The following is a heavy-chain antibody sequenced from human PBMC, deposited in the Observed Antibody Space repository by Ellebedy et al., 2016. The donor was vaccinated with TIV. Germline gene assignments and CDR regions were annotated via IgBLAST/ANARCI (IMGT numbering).Heavy chain of an antibody. D-gene: IGHD6-19*01. CDR2: IDWDDDK. J-gene: IGHJ4*02. CDR3: ARTLGGGWSFDY. Sequence: SGPTLVKPTQTLTLTCTFSGFSLSTSGMCVSWIRQPPGKALERLARIDWDDDKYYNTSLKTRLTISKDTSNNQVVLTMTNVDPVDTATYYCARTLGGGWSFDYWGQGTLVTVSS. CDR1: GFSLSTSGMC. V-gene: IGHV2-70*11.